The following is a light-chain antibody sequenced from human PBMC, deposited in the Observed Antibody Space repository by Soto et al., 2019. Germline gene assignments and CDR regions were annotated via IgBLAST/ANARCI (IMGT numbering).Light chain of an antibody. CDR3: QQSYSTPIT. J-gene: IGKJ5*01. V-gene: IGKV1-39*01. CDR2: AAS. Sequence: DIQVTQSPSTLSASVGDRVTITCRPSQSISSYLNWYQQKPGKAPKLLIYAASSLQSGVPSRFSGSGSGTDFTLTISSLQPEDFATYYCQQSYSTPITFGQGTRLEVK. CDR1: QSISSY.